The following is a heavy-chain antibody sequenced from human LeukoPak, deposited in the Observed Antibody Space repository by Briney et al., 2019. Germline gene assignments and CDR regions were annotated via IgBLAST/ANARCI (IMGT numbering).Heavy chain of an antibody. V-gene: IGHV3-23*01. J-gene: IGHJ6*02. Sequence: PGGSLRLSCAASGFTFSTYAMSWVRQAAGKGLEWVSLISGSGGSTYYADSVKGRFTISRDNSKNTLYLQMNSLRAEDTAVYYCAKVTEFGELYPTPYYYGMDVWGQGTTVTVSS. CDR3: AKVTEFGELYPTPYYYGMDV. CDR1: GFTFSTYA. CDR2: ISGSGGST. D-gene: IGHD3-10*01.